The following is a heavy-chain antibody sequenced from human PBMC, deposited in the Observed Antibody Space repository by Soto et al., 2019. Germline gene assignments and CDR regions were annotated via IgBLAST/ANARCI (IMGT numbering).Heavy chain of an antibody. J-gene: IGHJ5*02. V-gene: IGHV4-61*01. CDR2: IYDSGSN. CDR3: AGRSAEGSLVP. CDR1: GGSVSSGCHY. Sequence: QVQLQESGPGLVKPSETLSLSCRVSGGSVSSGCHYWSWIRQPPGKGLEWIGFIYDSGSNQYDPSLKSRVTISVNTSKNLFSLKLSSVTAADTAVYYCAGRSAEGSLVPWGQGTLVTVSS. D-gene: IGHD2-15*01.